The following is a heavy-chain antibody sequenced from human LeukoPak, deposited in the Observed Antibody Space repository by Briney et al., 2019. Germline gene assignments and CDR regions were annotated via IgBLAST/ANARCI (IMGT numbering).Heavy chain of an antibody. D-gene: IGHD5-12*01. CDR3: ARDGYGGNSFDY. CDR1: GGSISSYY. J-gene: IGHJ4*02. Sequence: SETLSPTCTVSGGSISSYYWSWIRQPPGKGLEWIGYIYYSGSTNYNPSLKSRVTISVDTSKNQFSLKLSSVTAADTAVYYCARDGYGGNSFDYWGQGTLVTVSS. CDR2: IYYSGST. V-gene: IGHV4-59*01.